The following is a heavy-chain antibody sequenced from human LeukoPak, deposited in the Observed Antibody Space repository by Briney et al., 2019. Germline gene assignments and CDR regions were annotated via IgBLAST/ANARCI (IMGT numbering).Heavy chain of an antibody. D-gene: IGHD6-19*01. V-gene: IGHV3-23*01. Sequence: GGCLRLSRAAAGFTFSSFEMSWVRHAPGKGLGWVSSISGSGGNAYYADSVKGRFTISRDNSRNSLSLQMNSLRAEDTALYYCAKAGYSSGWYRIWDYWGQGTLVTVSS. CDR2: ISGSGGNA. CDR3: AKAGYSSGWYRIWDY. CDR1: GFTFSSFE. J-gene: IGHJ4*02.